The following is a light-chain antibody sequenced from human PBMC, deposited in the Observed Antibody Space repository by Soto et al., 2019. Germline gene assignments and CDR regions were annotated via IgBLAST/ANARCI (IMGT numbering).Light chain of an antibody. CDR2: GAS. J-gene: IGKJ4*01. Sequence: EIVLTQSPGTRSLSPGERATLSCRASQSVSSSYLAWYQQKPGQAPRLLIYGASSRATGIPDRFSGSGSGTDFSLTISRLESEDFAVYYCHKYGSSPTFGGGTKVEIK. CDR3: HKYGSSPT. CDR1: QSVSSSY. V-gene: IGKV3-20*01.